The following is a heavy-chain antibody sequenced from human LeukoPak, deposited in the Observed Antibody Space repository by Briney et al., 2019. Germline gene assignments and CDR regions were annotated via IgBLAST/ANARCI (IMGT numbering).Heavy chain of an antibody. D-gene: IGHD3-10*01. CDR3: ARGLGLVRGVIITSFGY. V-gene: IGHV1-8*01. J-gene: IGHJ4*02. Sequence: ASVKVSCKASGYTFTSYDINWVRQATGQGLEWMGWMNPNSGNTGYAQKFQGRVTMTRNTSISTAYMELSSLRSEDTAVYYCARGLGLVRGVIITSFGYWGQGTLVTVSS. CDR2: MNPNSGNT. CDR1: GYTFTSYD.